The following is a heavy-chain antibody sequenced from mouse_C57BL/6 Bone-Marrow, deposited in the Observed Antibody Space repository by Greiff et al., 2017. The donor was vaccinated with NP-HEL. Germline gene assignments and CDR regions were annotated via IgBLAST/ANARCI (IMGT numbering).Heavy chain of an antibody. D-gene: IGHD2-4*01. CDR3: AKVGRLRRRFYFDY. J-gene: IGHJ2*01. CDR1: GYTFTSYW. V-gene: IGHV1-72*01. Sequence: VQLQQPGAELVKPGASVKLSCKASGYTFTSYWMHWVKQRPGRGLEWIGRIDPNSGGTKYNEKFKSKATLTVDKPSSTAYMQLSSLTSEESAVYYCAKVGRLRRRFYFDYWDQGTTLTVSS. CDR2: IDPNSGGT.